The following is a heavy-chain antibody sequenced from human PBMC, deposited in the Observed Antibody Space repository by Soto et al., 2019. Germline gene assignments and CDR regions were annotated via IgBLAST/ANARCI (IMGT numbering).Heavy chain of an antibody. J-gene: IGHJ6*03. Sequence: GGSLRLSCAASGFTFSSYSMNWVRQAPGKGLEWVSSISSSSSYIYYEDSVKGRCNISRDNAKNSLYLQMKSLRAEDTAVYYCARDPGNYGTGRTFDYYYMDVLGKGTTVTVSS. CDR1: GFTFSSYS. V-gene: IGHV3-21*01. CDR3: ARDPGNYGTGRTFDYYYMDV. CDR2: ISSSSSYI. D-gene: IGHD3-10*01.